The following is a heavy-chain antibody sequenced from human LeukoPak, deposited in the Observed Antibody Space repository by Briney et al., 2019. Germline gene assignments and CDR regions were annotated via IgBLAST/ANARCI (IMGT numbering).Heavy chain of an antibody. Sequence: PGGSLRLSCAVSGFTFSSYWMHWVRQAPGKGLVWVSRIKSDGTSADYADSVKGRFTISRDNVKNTLYLQMNSLRAEDTGVYYCARSRTFAFEIWGQGTMVSVSS. CDR1: GFTFSSYW. V-gene: IGHV3-74*01. D-gene: IGHD1-1*01. CDR3: ARSRTFAFEI. CDR2: IKSDGTSA. J-gene: IGHJ3*02.